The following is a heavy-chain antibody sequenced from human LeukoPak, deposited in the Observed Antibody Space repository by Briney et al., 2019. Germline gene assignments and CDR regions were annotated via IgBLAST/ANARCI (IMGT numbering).Heavy chain of an antibody. D-gene: IGHD6-19*01. CDR2: LNTDGSST. CDR3: VKPAWGEAVAATRFFDY. V-gene: IGHV3-74*01. CDR1: GFTFRTYW. Sequence: PGGSLRLSCAASGFTFRTYWMHWVRQAPGKGLVWVSRLNTDGSSTNYADSVKGRFTISRDNAKNTLYLQMNSLRAEDTAVYYCVKPAWGEAVAATRFFDYWGQGTLVTVSS. J-gene: IGHJ4*02.